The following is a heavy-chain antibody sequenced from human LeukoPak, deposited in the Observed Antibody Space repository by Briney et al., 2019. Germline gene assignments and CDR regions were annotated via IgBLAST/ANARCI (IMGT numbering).Heavy chain of an antibody. V-gene: IGHV3-30*02. CDR3: TRAGGLVRGVHYYYYMDV. CDR2: IRYDGSDK. D-gene: IGHD3-10*01. J-gene: IGHJ6*03. CDR1: GFTFSTYG. Sequence: GGSLRLSCAASGFTFSTYGMHWVRQAPGKGLGWVAFIRYDGSDKYYADSVKGRFTISRDNSKNTLSLQMNSLRPEDTAVYYCTRAGGLVRGVHYYYYMDVWGKGTTVTISS.